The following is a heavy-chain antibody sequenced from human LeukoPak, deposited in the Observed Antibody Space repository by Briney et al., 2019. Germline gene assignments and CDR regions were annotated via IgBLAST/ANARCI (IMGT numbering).Heavy chain of an antibody. V-gene: IGHV3-48*02. Sequence: GGSLRLSCAASGFSFSSYEMNWVRQAPGKGLEWVSYISSSSSTIYYADSVKGRFTISRDNAKNSLYLQMNSLRDEDTAVYYCARWFTASFDYWGQGTLVTVSS. CDR3: ARWFTASFDY. CDR1: GFSFSSYE. CDR2: ISSSSSTI. D-gene: IGHD3-10*01. J-gene: IGHJ4*02.